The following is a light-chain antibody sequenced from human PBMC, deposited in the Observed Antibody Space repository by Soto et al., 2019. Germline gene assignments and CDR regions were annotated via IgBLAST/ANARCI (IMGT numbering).Light chain of an antibody. V-gene: IGKV3-15*01. CDR2: GAS. J-gene: IGKJ1*01. CDR3: HQYNNWPGT. CDR1: ETISSN. Sequence: EVVMTQSPATLSVSPGERATLSCRARETISSNLAWYQQKPGQAPRLLIYGASTRAPGIPARFSGSGSETEFTLTISSLQSEDSAVYYCHQYNNWPGTFGQGTKVDIK.